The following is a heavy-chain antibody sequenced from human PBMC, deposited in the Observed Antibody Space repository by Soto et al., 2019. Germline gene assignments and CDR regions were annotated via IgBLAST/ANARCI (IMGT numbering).Heavy chain of an antibody. V-gene: IGHV4-59*01. CDR2: IYYSGST. CDR1: GGSISGYY. Sequence: QVQLQESGPGLVKPSETLSLTCTVSGGSISGYYWSWIRQPPGKGLEWIGDIYYSGSTNYNPSPQSRVTISVDTSKNQFSLKLSSVTAADTAVYYCARSRGGYFGYWGQGTLVTVSS. J-gene: IGHJ4*02. D-gene: IGHD3-22*01. CDR3: ARSRGGYFGY.